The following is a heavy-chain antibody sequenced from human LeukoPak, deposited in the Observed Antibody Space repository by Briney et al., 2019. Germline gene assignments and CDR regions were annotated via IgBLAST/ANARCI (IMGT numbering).Heavy chain of an antibody. CDR3: ARVGLDSSSWIFFDY. D-gene: IGHD6-13*01. Sequence: GASVKVSCKASGGTFSSYAISWVRQAPGQGLEWMGGIIPIFGTANYAQKFQGRVTITADKSTSTAYMELSSLRSEDTAVYYCARVGLDSSSWIFFDYWGQGALVTVSS. V-gene: IGHV1-69*06. CDR1: GGTFSSYA. J-gene: IGHJ4*02. CDR2: IIPIFGTA.